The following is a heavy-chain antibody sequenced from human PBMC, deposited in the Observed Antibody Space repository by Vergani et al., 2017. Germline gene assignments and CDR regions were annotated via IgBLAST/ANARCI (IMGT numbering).Heavy chain of an antibody. V-gene: IGHV4-34*01. D-gene: IGHD6-6*01. CDR1: GGSFSGYY. Sequence: QVQLQQWGAGLLKPSETLSLTCAVYGGSFSGYYWSWIRQPPGKGLEWIGEINHSGSTNYNPSLKSRVTISVDTSKNQFSLKLSSVTAADTAVYYCARGLSSSLPYYYYCMDVWGKGTTVTVSS. CDR2: INHSGST. CDR3: ARGLSSSLPYYYYCMDV. J-gene: IGHJ6*03.